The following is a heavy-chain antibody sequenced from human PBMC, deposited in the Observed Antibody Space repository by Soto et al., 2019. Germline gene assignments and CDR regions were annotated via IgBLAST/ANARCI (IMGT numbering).Heavy chain of an antibody. Sequence: SETLSLTCTVSGGSISSGGYSWSWIRQPPGKGLEWIGYIYHSGSTYYNPSLKSRVTISVDRSKNQFSLKLSSVTAADTAVYYCAGDFWSRMDVWGQGTTVTVSS. CDR1: GGSISSGGYS. CDR2: IYHSGST. V-gene: IGHV4-30-2*01. CDR3: AGDFWSRMDV. J-gene: IGHJ6*02. D-gene: IGHD3-3*01.